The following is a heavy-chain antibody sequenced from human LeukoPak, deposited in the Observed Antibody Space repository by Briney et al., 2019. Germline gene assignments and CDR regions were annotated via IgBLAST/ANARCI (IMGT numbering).Heavy chain of an antibody. CDR2: ISSSSSYI. D-gene: IGHD2-15*01. V-gene: IGHV3-21*01. CDR1: GFTVSSNY. CDR3: ARTERPVRYETILSHMDV. Sequence: PGGSLRLSCAASGFTVSSNYMSWVRQAPGKGLEWVSSISSSSSYIYYADSVKGRFTISRDNAKNSLFLQMNSLRADDTAVYYCARTERPVRYETILSHMDVWGKGTTVTVSS. J-gene: IGHJ6*03.